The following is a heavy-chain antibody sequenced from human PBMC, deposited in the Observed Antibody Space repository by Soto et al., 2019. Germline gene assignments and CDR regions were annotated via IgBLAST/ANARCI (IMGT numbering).Heavy chain of an antibody. J-gene: IGHJ4*02. CDR2: IYHSGST. CDR1: GGSISSGGYS. V-gene: IGHV4-30-2*01. CDR3: ARGPPRV. Sequence: PSETLSLTCAVSGGSISSGGYSWSWIRQPPGKGLEWIGYIYHSGSTYYNPSLKSRVTISVDRSKNQFSLKPSSVTAADTAVYYCARGPPRVWGQGTLVTVSS.